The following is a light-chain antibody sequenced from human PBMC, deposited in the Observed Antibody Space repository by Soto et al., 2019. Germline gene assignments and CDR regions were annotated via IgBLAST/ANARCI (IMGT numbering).Light chain of an antibody. J-gene: IGLJ1*01. V-gene: IGLV2-14*01. Sequence: QSVLTQPASLSGSPGQSITISCTGTSSDVGGYNYVSWYQHHSGKAPKLMIYEVSNRPSGVSNRFSGSKSGSTASLTISGLQAEGEADYYCSSYTSSSTSYVFGTGTKLTVL. CDR1: SSDVGGYNY. CDR2: EVS. CDR3: SSYTSSSTSYV.